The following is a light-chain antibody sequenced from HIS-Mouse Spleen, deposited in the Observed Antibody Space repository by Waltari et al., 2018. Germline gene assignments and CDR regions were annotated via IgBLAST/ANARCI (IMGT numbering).Light chain of an antibody. Sequence: SYELTQPPSVSVSPGQTASITCSGDKLGDKYARWYQQKPGQSPVLVVYQDSKRPSGIPERFSGSNSGNIATLTISGTQAMDEADYYCQAWDSSTYVFGTGTKVTVL. CDR1: KLGDKY. CDR3: QAWDSSTYV. V-gene: IGLV3-1*01. CDR2: QDS. J-gene: IGLJ1*01.